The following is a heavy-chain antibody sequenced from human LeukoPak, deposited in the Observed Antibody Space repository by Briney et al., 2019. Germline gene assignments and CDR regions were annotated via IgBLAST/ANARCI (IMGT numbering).Heavy chain of an antibody. CDR1: GFTFSSYA. Sequence: PGGSLRLSCAASGFTFSSYAMSWVRQAPGKGLEWVSAISGSGGSTYYADSVKGRFTISRDNSKNTLYLQMNSLRAEDTAVYYCAKAGKGFVVGRIVGSYYMDVWGKGTTVTVSS. CDR2: ISGSGGST. D-gene: IGHD2-2*01. V-gene: IGHV3-23*01. CDR3: AKAGKGFVVGRIVGSYYMDV. J-gene: IGHJ6*03.